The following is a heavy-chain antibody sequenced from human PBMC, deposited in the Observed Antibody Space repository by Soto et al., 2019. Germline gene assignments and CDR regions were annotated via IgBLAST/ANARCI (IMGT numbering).Heavy chain of an antibody. CDR3: ARGLQFYFESGIFDI. Sequence: EVQLVESGGGLEQPGGSLRLSCAASGFTFSTYEMNWVRQAPGKGLEWISYVGPGGNTKYYADSVKGRFTISRDNAKNSLYLQMNSLRAEDTAVYYCARGLQFYFESGIFDIWGQGTMVTVSS. CDR2: VGPGGNTK. CDR1: GFTFSTYE. V-gene: IGHV3-48*03. J-gene: IGHJ3*02. D-gene: IGHD4-4*01.